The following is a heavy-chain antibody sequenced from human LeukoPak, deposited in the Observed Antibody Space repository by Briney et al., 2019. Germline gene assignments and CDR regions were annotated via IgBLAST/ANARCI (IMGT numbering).Heavy chain of an antibody. CDR3: ARVGIWFGEGGFDP. V-gene: IGHV1-3*01. CDR2: INAGNGNT. CDR1: GYTFTSYA. Sequence: GASVKVSCKASGYTFTSYAMQWVRQAPGQRFEWMGWINAGNGNTKYSQKFQGRVTINRDTSASSAYMELSSLRSEDTAVYYCARVGIWFGEGGFDPWGQGTLVTVSS. D-gene: IGHD3-10*01. J-gene: IGHJ5*02.